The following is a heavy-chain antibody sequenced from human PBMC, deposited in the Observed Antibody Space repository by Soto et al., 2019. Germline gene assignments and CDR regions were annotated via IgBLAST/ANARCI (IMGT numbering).Heavy chain of an antibody. Sequence: SATLSLACTVSGGSISSGGYYWSWIRQHPGKGLEWIGYIYYSGSTYYNPSLKSRVTISVDTSKNPFSLKLSSVTAADTAVYYCGSGRECLLPFDYLGQGTLVAVSS. V-gene: IGHV4-31*03. D-gene: IGHD3-3*01. CDR2: IYYSGST. CDR1: GGSISSGGYY. CDR3: GSGRECLLPFDY. J-gene: IGHJ4*02.